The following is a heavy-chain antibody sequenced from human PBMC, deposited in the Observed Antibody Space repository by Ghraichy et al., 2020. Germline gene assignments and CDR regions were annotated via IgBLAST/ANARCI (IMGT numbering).Heavy chain of an antibody. D-gene: IGHD2-21*01. V-gene: IGHV3-74*01. CDR1: GITFSSYW. CDR2: INTDGSRT. CDR3: ARPYCVGDCYSNRW. Sequence: GGSLRLSCAASGITFSSYWMHWVRQAPGKGLVWVSRINTDGSRTDYADSVKGRFTISRDNAKNTLYLQMNSLRAEDTAVYYCARPYCVGDCYSNRWWGQGTLVTVSS. J-gene: IGHJ4*02.